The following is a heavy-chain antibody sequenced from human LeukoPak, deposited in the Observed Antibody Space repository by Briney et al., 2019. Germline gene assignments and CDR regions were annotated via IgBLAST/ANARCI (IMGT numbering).Heavy chain of an antibody. CDR2: IYSSGST. D-gene: IGHD6-19*01. J-gene: IGHJ4*02. CDR1: GGSISSGSYY. V-gene: IGHV4-61*02. CDR3: ACVAGTAGIGY. Sequence: SQTLSLTCTVSGGSISSGSYYWSWIRQPAGKGLEWIGRIYSSGSTNYNPSLKSRVTISLDTSKNQFSLKLSSVTAADTAVYYCACVAGTAGIGYWGQGTLVTVSS.